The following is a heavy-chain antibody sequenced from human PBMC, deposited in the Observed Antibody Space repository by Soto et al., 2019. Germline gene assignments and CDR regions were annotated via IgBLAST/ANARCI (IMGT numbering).Heavy chain of an antibody. CDR3: AREAPDTLFFDY. Sequence: ASVKVSCKASGYTFTNFALHWVRQAPGQRLEWMGIIKPSGDTTGYAQKFQGRVAMTRDTSTDTVYMELSSLGSEDTAVYFCAREAPDTLFFDYWGQGTLVTASS. CDR2: IKPSGDTT. V-gene: IGHV1-46*01. J-gene: IGHJ4*02. CDR1: GYTFTNFA.